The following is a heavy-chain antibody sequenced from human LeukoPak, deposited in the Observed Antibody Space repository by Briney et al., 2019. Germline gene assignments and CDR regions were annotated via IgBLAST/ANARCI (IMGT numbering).Heavy chain of an antibody. CDR3: AKDRGGIVGDTYFDY. J-gene: IGHJ4*02. CDR2: ISYDGSNK. D-gene: IGHD1-26*01. CDR1: GFTFSSYG. Sequence: PGRSLRLSCAASGFTFSSYGMHWVRQAPCKGLEWVAVISYDGSNKYYADSVKGRFTISRDNSKNSLYLQMNSLRAEDTAVYYCAKDRGGIVGDTYFDYWGQGTLVTVSS. V-gene: IGHV3-30*18.